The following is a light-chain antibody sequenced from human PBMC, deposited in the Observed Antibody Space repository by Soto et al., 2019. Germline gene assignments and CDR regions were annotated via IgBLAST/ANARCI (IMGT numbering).Light chain of an antibody. CDR3: QQYGRSVPII. CDR2: AAS. Sequence: DIQFTQSPSSLSASVGDRVTMTCRASETISTFLNWYQHKPGKAPKLLISAASRLQSGVPPRFSGSGSGTDFTLTISRLEPEDFAVYYCQQYGRSVPIIFGQGTRLEIK. V-gene: IGKV1-39*01. J-gene: IGKJ5*01. CDR1: ETISTF.